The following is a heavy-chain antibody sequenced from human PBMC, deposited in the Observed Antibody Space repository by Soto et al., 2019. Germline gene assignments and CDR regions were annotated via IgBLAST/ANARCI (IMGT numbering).Heavy chain of an antibody. CDR1: GGSINSGGYY. D-gene: IGHD3-10*01. J-gene: IGHJ6*02. CDR3: ARVRYMSRYYGSGSYNYYYGMDV. V-gene: IGHV4-30-4*08. Sequence: PSETLSLTCTVSGGSINSGGYYWSWIRQHPGKGLEWIGYIYYSGSTYYNPSLKSRVTISVDTSKNQFSLKLSSVTAADTAVYYCARVRYMSRYYGSGSYNYYYGMDVWGQGTTVTVSS. CDR2: IYYSGST.